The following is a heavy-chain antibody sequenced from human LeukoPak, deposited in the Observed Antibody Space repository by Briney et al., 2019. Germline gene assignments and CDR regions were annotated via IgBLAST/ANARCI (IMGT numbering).Heavy chain of an antibody. J-gene: IGHJ3*02. CDR1: GGSINSDS. D-gene: IGHD3-22*01. Sequence: SETLSLTCAVSGGSINSDSWSWIRQPPGKGLEWVGYILHGGGTYSNPSLKSRVTISVDRSKNQFSLKLSSVTAADTAVYYCARDVGYYDSSGYYDAFDIWGQGTMVTVSS. CDR2: ILHGGGT. CDR3: ARDVGYYDSSGYYDAFDI. V-gene: IGHV4-30-2*01.